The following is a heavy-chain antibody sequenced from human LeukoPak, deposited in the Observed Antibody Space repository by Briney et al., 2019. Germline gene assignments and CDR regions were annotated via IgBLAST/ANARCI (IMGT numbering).Heavy chain of an antibody. CDR1: GFTFSSYW. Sequence: GGSLRLSCAAPGFTFSSYWMSWVRQAPGKGLEWVANIKQDGSEKYYVDSVKGRFTISRDNAKNSLYLQMNSLRAEDTAVYYCARDLGWYRVDYWGQGTLVTVSS. V-gene: IGHV3-7*01. CDR2: IKQDGSEK. D-gene: IGHD6-19*01. J-gene: IGHJ4*02. CDR3: ARDLGWYRVDY.